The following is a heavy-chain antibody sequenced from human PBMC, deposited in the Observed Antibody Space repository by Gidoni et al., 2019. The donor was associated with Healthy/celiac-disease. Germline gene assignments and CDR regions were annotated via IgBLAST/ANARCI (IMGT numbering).Heavy chain of an antibody. CDR2: ISGSGGSK. V-gene: IGHV3-23*01. J-gene: IGHJ4*02. D-gene: IGHD3-10*01. Sequence: GGSLRLSCAASGFTFSSYAMSWVRQAPGKGLEWVSAISGSGGSKYYADSVKGRFTISRDNSKNTLYLQMNSLRAEDTAVYYCAKVTELLWFGEDAFDYWGQGTLVTVSS. CDR1: GFTFSSYA. CDR3: AKVTELLWFGEDAFDY.